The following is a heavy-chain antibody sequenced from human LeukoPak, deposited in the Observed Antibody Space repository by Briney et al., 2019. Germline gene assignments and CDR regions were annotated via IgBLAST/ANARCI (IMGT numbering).Heavy chain of an antibody. J-gene: IGHJ6*02. CDR3: TRDLMDYDVSTGLHHYYMDV. CDR2: INGDGRNI. Sequence: GGSLRLSCVASGFTFSSYWMHWVRQDPRKGLVWVSRINGDGRNINYADSVRGRFTISRDNAKNTLYLQMNTLRVEDTAAYYCTRDLMDYDVSTGLHHYYMDVWGQGTTVTVSS. V-gene: IGHV3-74*01. D-gene: IGHD3-9*01. CDR1: GFTFSSYW.